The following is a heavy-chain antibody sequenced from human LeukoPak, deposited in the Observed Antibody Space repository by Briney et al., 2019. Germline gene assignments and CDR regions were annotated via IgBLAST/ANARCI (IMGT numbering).Heavy chain of an antibody. CDR2: ISSSSSYI. CDR3: ARVFRGYSYGYFDY. V-gene: IGHV3-21*01. Sequence: GGSLRLSCAASGFTFSSYSMNWVRQAPGKGLEWVSSISSSSSYIYYADSVKGRFTISRDNAKNSLYLQMNSLRAEDTAVYYCARVFRGYSYGYFDYWGQGTLVTVSS. J-gene: IGHJ4*02. D-gene: IGHD5-18*01. CDR1: GFTFSSYS.